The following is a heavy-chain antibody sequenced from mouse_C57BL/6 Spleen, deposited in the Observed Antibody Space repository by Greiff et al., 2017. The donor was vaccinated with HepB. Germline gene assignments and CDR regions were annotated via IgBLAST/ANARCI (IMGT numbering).Heavy chain of an antibody. V-gene: IGHV7-3*01. CDR2: IRNKANGYTT. J-gene: IGHJ2*01. Sequence: EVKLMESGGGLVQPGGSLSLSCAASGFTFTDYYMSWVRQPPGKALEWLGFIRNKANGYTTEYSASVKGRFTISRDNSQSILYLQMNALRAEDSATDYCARYCVYYDGSEAHYFDYWGQGTTLTVSS. CDR1: GFTFTDYY. CDR3: ARYCVYYDGSEAHYFDY. D-gene: IGHD1-1*01.